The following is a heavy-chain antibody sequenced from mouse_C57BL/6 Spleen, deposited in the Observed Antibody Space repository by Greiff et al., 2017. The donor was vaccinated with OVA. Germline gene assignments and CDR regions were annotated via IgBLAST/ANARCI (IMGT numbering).Heavy chain of an antibody. CDR1: GYTFTDYN. J-gene: IGHJ1*03. CDR3: ARQYYSIRGNGYFDV. V-gene: IGHV1-18*01. Sequence: EVKLVESGPELVKPGASVKIPCKASGYTFTDYNMDWVKQSHGKSLEWIGDINPNNGGTIYNQKFQGQATLTVDKSSSTASMELSSLTSEDTAVYYCARQYYSIRGNGYFDVWGTGTTVTVSS. D-gene: IGHD1-1*01. CDR2: INPNNGGT.